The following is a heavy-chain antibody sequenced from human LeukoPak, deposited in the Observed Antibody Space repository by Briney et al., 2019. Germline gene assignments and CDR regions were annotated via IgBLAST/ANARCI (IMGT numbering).Heavy chain of an antibody. CDR3: ARTVTTWYLDY. CDR2: INPSGGST. Sequence: ASVKVSCKASGYTFTSYYMHWVRPAPGQGLEWMGIINPSGGSTSYAQKFQGRVTMTRDTSTSTVYMELSSLRSGDTAVYYCARTVTTWYLDYWGQGTLVTVSS. D-gene: IGHD4-11*01. J-gene: IGHJ4*02. V-gene: IGHV1-46*01. CDR1: GYTFTSYY.